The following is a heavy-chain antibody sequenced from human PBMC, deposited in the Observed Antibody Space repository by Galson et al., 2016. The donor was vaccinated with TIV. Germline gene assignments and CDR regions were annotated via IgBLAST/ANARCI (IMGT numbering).Heavy chain of an antibody. CDR2: ICHTETT. CDR3: VRIGMLRESCSCYACPGIFDT. Sequence: SETLSLTCAVSGYSISSGYYWGWVRQPPGKGLEWLGNICHTETTYYNPSLESRVSISVDTSKNQFSLRLSSVTAAATAVYYCVRIGMLRESCSCYACPGIFDTWGQGILVTVSS. J-gene: IGHJ5*02. V-gene: IGHV4-38-2*01. D-gene: IGHD3-22*01. CDR1: GYSISSGYY.